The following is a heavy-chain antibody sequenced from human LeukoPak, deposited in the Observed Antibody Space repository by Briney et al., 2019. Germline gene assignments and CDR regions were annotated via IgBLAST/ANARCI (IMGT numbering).Heavy chain of an antibody. CDR2: MKPKADRGTS. Sequence: PRGGLRLSSAAPGVSLSDAWMSWVRQAPGKGLECVGSMKPKADRGTSDYTKHLNDRFTVSRDDSTNTLYLQVNSLKTEDTGLYYCSQLSRGYWGQGTQVTVSP. CDR1: GVSLSDAW. CDR3: SQLSRGY. D-gene: IGHD3-22*01. J-gene: IGHJ4*02. V-gene: IGHV3-15*01.